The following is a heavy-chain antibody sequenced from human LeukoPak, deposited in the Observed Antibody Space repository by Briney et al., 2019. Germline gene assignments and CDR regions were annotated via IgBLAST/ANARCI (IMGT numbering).Heavy chain of an antibody. J-gene: IGHJ3*02. CDR3: AREGVQTTVDAFDI. CDR1: GFTLKIYP. Sequence: GGSLRLSCAASGFTLKIYPMHWVRQAPGKGLEWLSVISHDGSDKNNADSVKGRFIISRDNSKNTIYLQLNSLRPEDTAMYYCAREGVQTTVDAFDIWGLGTMVIVSS. V-gene: IGHV3-30*04. CDR2: ISHDGSDK. D-gene: IGHD4-17*01.